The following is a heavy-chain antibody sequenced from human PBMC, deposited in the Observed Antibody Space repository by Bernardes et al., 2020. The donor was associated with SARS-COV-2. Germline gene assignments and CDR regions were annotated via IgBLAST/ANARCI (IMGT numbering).Heavy chain of an antibody. V-gene: IGHV3-23*01. CDR2: ISASGGTT. D-gene: IGHD3-3*01. Sequence: GSLRLSCEGSGFSFTYTAMAWVRQAPGKGLEWVSTISASGGTTYYADSVKGRFTISKDNTKNTVYLEMNTLRAEDTALYYCAKPNVVPYLEWLLSGFDYWGQGILVTVSS. CDR1: GFSFTYTA. CDR3: AKPNVVPYLEWLLSGFDY. J-gene: IGHJ4*02.